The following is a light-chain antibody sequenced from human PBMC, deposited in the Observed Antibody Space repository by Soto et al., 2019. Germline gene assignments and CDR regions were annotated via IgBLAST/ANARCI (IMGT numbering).Light chain of an antibody. CDR1: SSDVGGYNY. J-gene: IGLJ2*01. CDR3: SSYTSSSSVV. Sequence: QSALTQPASVSGSPGQSITISCTGTSSDVGGYNYVSWYQQHPGKAPKLMIYEVSNRPSGVSNRFSAPKSGNTASLTISGLQAEDEADYYCSSYTSSSSVVFGGGTKLTVL. CDR2: EVS. V-gene: IGLV2-14*01.